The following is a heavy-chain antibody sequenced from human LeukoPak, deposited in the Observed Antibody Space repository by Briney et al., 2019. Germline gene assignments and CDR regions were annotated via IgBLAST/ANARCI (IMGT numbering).Heavy chain of an antibody. Sequence: GGSLRLSCAASGFTFSSYAMSWVRQAPGKGLEWVSVIYSGGSTYYADSVKGRFTISRDNSKNTLYLQMNSLRAEDTAVYYCARYYYDSSGLYNWFDPWGQGTLVTVSS. CDR3: ARYYYDSSGLYNWFDP. CDR2: IYSGGST. V-gene: IGHV3-53*01. J-gene: IGHJ5*02. CDR1: GFTFSSYA. D-gene: IGHD3-22*01.